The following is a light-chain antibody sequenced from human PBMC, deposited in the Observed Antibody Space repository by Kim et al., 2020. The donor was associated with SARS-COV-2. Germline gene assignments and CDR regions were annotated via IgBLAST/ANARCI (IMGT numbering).Light chain of an antibody. CDR3: QSYDSSLSGRV. V-gene: IGLV1-40*01. CDR1: SSNIGAKYD. Sequence: QSALTQPPSVSGAPGQRVTISCTGSSSNIGAKYDVHWYQQFPGTAPKLLIYANTNRPSGVPDRFSGSKSGTSASLAITGLQAEDGADYYCQSYDSSLSGRVFGGGTQLTVL. J-gene: IGLJ3*02. CDR2: ANT.